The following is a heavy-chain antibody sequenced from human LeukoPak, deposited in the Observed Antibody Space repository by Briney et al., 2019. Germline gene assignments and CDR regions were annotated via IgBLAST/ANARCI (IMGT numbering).Heavy chain of an antibody. CDR1: GFTFSSYA. Sequence: GRSLRLSCAASGFTFSSYAMHWVRQAPGKGLEWVAVISYDGSNKYYADSVKGRFTISRDNSKNTLSLQMNSLRAEDTAVYYCARDSGPYDFWSGYLYTWFDPWGQGTLVTVSS. CDR2: ISYDGSNK. V-gene: IGHV3-30*04. CDR3: ARDSGPYDFWSGYLYTWFDP. D-gene: IGHD3-3*01. J-gene: IGHJ5*02.